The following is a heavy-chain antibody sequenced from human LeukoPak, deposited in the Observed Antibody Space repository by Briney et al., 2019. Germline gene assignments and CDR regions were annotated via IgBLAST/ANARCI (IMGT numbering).Heavy chain of an antibody. D-gene: IGHD6-19*01. Sequence: GGSLRLSCAASGFTFSRHWMNWVRQAPGKGLEWVANIHEDGSDKYYVDSVKGRFTNSRDNAKNSLYLQMNSLRAEDTAVYYCARDVHSGAFDYWGQGTLVTVSS. CDR2: IHEDGSDK. J-gene: IGHJ4*02. V-gene: IGHV3-7*01. CDR3: ARDVHSGAFDY. CDR1: GFTFSRHW.